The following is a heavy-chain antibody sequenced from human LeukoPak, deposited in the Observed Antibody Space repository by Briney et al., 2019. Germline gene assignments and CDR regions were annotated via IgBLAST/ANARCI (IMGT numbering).Heavy chain of an antibody. V-gene: IGHV4-4*02. D-gene: IGHD5-18*01. J-gene: IGHJ4*02. Sequence: PSETLSLTCVVSGDSVTRSNWWSWVRQPPNKGLEWIGEIFHSGSSNYNPSLRSRVTMSVDKSKNQFSLKLSSVTAADTAVYYCARGRKYTSGYRVTELGSGYSDYWGQGTLVTVSS. CDR2: IFHSGSS. CDR1: GDSVTRSNW. CDR3: ARGRKYTSGYRVTELGSGYSDY.